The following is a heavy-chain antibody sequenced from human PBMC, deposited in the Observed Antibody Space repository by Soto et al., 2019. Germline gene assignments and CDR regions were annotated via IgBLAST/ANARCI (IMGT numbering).Heavy chain of an antibody. CDR2: INPNSGGT. J-gene: IGHJ3*02. V-gene: IGHV1-2*04. Sequence: ASVKVSCKASGYTFTGCYMHWVRQAPGQGLEWIGWINPNSGGTNYAQKFQGWVTMTRDTSISTAYMELSRLRSDDTAVYYCAKDRPPQVLWFGEGPQDAFDIWGQGTMVTVSS. D-gene: IGHD3-10*01. CDR1: GYTFTGCY. CDR3: AKDRPPQVLWFGEGPQDAFDI.